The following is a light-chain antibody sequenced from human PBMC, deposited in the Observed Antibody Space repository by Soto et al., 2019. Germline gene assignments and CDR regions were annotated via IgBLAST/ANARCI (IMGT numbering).Light chain of an antibody. Sequence: QSVLAPPASVSGSPGQSITISCTGTSSDVGGYDYVSWYQQHPGKAPKLMIYEVTNRPSGVSNRFSGSRSGNTASLTISGLLAEDEADYYCSSYTSRTSLSFVFGAGTKVTVL. J-gene: IGLJ1*01. V-gene: IGLV2-14*01. CDR2: EVT. CDR1: SSDVGGYDY. CDR3: SSYTSRTSLSFV.